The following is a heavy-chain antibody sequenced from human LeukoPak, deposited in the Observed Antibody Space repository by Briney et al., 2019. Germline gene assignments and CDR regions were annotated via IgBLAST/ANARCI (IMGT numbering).Heavy chain of an antibody. Sequence: GGSLRLSCAASGFTFSTYAMSWVRQAPGKGLVWVSVISGSGSSTYYADSVKGRFTISRDNSKNTLYLQMNSLSAEDTAVYYCAKEMATIRAFDFWGQRTMGTVSS. CDR2: ISGSGSST. D-gene: IGHD5-24*01. CDR3: AKEMATIRAFDF. J-gene: IGHJ3*01. V-gene: IGHV3-23*01. CDR1: GFTFSTYA.